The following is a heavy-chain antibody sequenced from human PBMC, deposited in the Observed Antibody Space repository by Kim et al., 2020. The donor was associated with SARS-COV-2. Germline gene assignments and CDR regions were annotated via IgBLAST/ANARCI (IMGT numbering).Heavy chain of an antibody. D-gene: IGHD2-2*01. CDR2: IYYSGST. V-gene: IGHV4-59*01. Sequence: SETLSLTCTVSGGSISSYYWSWIRQPPGKGLEWIGYIYYSGSTNYNPSLKSRVTISVDTSKNQFSLKRRSVTVADTAVYYCARDRLVVVPAANIYYYYYG. CDR1: GGSISSYY. J-gene: IGHJ6*01. CDR3: ARDRLVVVPAANIYYYYYG.